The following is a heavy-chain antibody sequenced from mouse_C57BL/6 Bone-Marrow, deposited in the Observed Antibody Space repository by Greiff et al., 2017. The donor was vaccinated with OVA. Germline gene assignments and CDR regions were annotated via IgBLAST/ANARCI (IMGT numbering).Heavy chain of an antibody. D-gene: IGHD1-1*01. V-gene: IGHV1-69*01. CDR2: IDPSDSYT. Sequence: VQLQQSGAELVMPGASVKLSCKASGYTFTSYWMHWVKQRPGQGLEWIGEIDPSDSYTNYNQKFKGKSTLIVDKSSSTAYMQLSSLTSEDSAVYYCASAVVGYWGQGTTLTVSS. CDR1: GYTFTSYW. CDR3: ASAVVGY. J-gene: IGHJ2*01.